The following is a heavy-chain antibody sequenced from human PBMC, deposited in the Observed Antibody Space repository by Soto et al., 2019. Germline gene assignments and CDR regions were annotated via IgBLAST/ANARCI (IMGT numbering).Heavy chain of an antibody. Sequence: EASVKVSCKASGGTFSSYAISWVRQAPGQGLEWMGGIIPIFGTANYAQKFQGRVTITADESTSTAYMELSSLRSEDTAVYYCARSVWFGELKVWHYYYGMDVWGQGTTVTVSS. CDR2: IIPIFGTA. CDR1: GGTFSSYA. J-gene: IGHJ6*02. D-gene: IGHD3-10*01. V-gene: IGHV1-69*13. CDR3: ARSVWFGELKVWHYYYGMDV.